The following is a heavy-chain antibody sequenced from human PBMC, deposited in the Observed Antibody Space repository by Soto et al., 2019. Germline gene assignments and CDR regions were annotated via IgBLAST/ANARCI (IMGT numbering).Heavy chain of an antibody. V-gene: IGHV4-34*01. CDR3: ARGRTYYYDSSGYYYLFYWFDP. CDR2: INHSGST. CDR1: GGSFSGYY. J-gene: IGHJ5*02. Sequence: SETLSLTCAVYGGSFSGYYWSWIRQPPGKGLEWIGEINHSGSTNYNPSLKSRVTISVDTSKNQFSLKLSSVTAADTAVYYCARGRTYYYDSSGYYYLFYWFDPWGQGTLVTVSS. D-gene: IGHD3-22*01.